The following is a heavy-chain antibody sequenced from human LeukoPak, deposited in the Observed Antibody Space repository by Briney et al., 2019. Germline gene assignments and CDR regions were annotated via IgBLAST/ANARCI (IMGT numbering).Heavy chain of an antibody. CDR1: GFTFTSSA. D-gene: IGHD6-19*01. V-gene: IGHV1-58*02. J-gene: IGHJ4*02. CDR3: AATNGSGLRFDY. CDR2: IVVGSGNT. Sequence: SVKVSCKASGFTFTSSAMQWVRQARGQRLEWIGWIVVGSGNTNYAQKFQERVTITRDMSTSTAYMELSGLRSEDTAVYYCAATNGSGLRFDYWGQGTLVTVSS.